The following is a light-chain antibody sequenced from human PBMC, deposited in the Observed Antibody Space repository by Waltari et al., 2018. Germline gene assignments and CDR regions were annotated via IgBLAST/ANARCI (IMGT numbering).Light chain of an antibody. Sequence: DIQLTHSPSTLSASVGYRVNITCRASQSISSWLAWYQQKPGKAPKLLIYKASGLESGVPSRFSGSGSGTEFTLTISSLQPDDFATYYCQQYNSYSGTFGQGTKVEIK. CDR2: KAS. CDR3: QQYNSYSGT. J-gene: IGKJ1*01. CDR1: QSISSW. V-gene: IGKV1-5*03.